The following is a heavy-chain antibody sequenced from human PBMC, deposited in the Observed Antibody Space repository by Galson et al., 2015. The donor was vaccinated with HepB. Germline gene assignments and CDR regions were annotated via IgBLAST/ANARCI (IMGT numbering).Heavy chain of an antibody. D-gene: IGHD4-17*01. CDR3: AREYGDYWGGMDV. Sequence: SLRLSCAASGFTFSSYAMHWVRQAPGKGLEWVAVISYDGSNKYYADSVKGRFTISRDNSKNTLYLQMNSLRAEDTAVYYCAREYGDYWGGMDVWGQGTTVTVSS. CDR2: ISYDGSNK. CDR1: GFTFSSYA. J-gene: IGHJ6*02. V-gene: IGHV3-30-3*01.